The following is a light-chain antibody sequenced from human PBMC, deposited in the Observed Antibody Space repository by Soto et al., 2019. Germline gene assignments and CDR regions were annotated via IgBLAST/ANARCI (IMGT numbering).Light chain of an antibody. CDR2: DVS. Sequence: QSVLTQPRSVSGSPGQSVTISCTGTSNDVGIYNYVSWYQQHPDKDPQLMIYDVSNRPSGVPDRFSGSKSGNTASLTISGLQAEDEADYYCCSYAGTYTYVFATGTKVTVL. CDR3: CSYAGTYTYV. J-gene: IGLJ1*01. V-gene: IGLV2-11*01. CDR1: SNDVGIYNY.